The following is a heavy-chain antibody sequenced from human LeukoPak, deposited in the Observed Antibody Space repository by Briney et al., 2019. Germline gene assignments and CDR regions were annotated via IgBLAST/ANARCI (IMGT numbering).Heavy chain of an antibody. V-gene: IGHV3-21*04. CDR1: GFTFSSYS. D-gene: IGHD3-3*01. CDR2: ISSSSSYI. J-gene: IGHJ4*02. CDR3: AKDPRFGKTNSYYLDY. Sequence: GGSLRLSCAASGFTFSSYSMNWVRQAPGKGLEWVSSISSSSSYIYYADSVKGRFTISRDNAKNSLYLQMNSLRAEDTAIYYCAKDPRFGKTNSYYLDYWGQGTLVTVSS.